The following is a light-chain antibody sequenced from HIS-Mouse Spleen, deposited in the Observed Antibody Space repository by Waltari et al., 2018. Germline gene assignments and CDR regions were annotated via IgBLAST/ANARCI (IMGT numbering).Light chain of an antibody. CDR1: QSLLHSNGYNY. J-gene: IGKJ4*01. V-gene: IGKV2-28*01. CDR3: MQALQTPLT. Sequence: DIVMTQSPLSLPVTPGEPASISCRSSQSLLHSNGYNYLDWYLQKPGQSPQIQIYLGSNRASGVPDRFSGSGSGTDFTLKISRVEAEDVGVYYCMQALQTPLTFGGGTKVEIK. CDR2: LGS.